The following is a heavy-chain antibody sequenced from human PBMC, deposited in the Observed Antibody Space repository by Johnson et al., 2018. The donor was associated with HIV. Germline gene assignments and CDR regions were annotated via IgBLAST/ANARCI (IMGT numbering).Heavy chain of an antibody. J-gene: IGHJ3*02. D-gene: IGHD1-26*01. CDR1: GFTFSSYA. Sequence: LVESGGGVVQPGRSLRLSCAASGFTFSSYAMHWVRQAPGTGLEWVAVISYDGSNKYYADSVKGRFTISRDNSTKTLYLQMNSLRAEDTAGYYCARDPGPQWELEATDAFDIWGQGTMVTVSS. CDR2: ISYDGSNK. CDR3: ARDPGPQWELEATDAFDI. V-gene: IGHV3-30*04.